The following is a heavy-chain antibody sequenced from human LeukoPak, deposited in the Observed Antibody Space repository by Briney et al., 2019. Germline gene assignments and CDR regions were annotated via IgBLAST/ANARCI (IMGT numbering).Heavy chain of an antibody. Sequence: PSETLSLTCAVSGYSISSGYYWGWIRQPPGKGLDWIGSIYHSGSTYYNPSLKSRVTISVDTSKNQFSLKLSSVTAADTAVYYCARVNYDILTGYLDYWGQGTLVTVSS. CDR2: IYHSGST. CDR3: ARVNYDILTGYLDY. J-gene: IGHJ4*02. CDR1: GYSISSGYY. D-gene: IGHD3-9*01. V-gene: IGHV4-38-2*01.